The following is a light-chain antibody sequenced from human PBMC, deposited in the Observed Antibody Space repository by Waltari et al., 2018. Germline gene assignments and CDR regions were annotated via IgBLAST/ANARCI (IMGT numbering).Light chain of an antibody. CDR1: QDISSS. CDR2: AAS. J-gene: IGKJ1*01. V-gene: IGKV1-NL1*01. Sequence: DFQMTQSPSSLSASVGDRVTITCRASQDISSSLAWYQQKPGKAPKLLLYAASRLESGVPSRFSGRGSGTDYSLTVSSLQPEDFATYFCQHYYNTPKTFGQGTKVEI. CDR3: QHYYNTPKT.